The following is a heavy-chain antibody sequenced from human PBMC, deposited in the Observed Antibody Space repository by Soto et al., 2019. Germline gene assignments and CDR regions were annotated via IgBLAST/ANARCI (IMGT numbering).Heavy chain of an antibody. CDR2: IYYSGST. Sequence: QVQLQESGPGLVKPSETLSLTCTVSADSISNYYWSWIRQPPGKGLEWIGYIYYSGSTHYNPSLMRRVTITVDTSKNQSSLKVSSVPAADTAVYYCARHLWVGSSWYLGALDIWYQGTMVSVSS. CDR1: ADSISNYY. J-gene: IGHJ3*02. D-gene: IGHD6-13*01. V-gene: IGHV4-59*08. CDR3: ARHLWVGSSWYLGALDI.